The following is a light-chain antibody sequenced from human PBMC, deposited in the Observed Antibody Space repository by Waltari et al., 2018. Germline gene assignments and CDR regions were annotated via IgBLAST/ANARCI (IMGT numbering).Light chain of an antibody. Sequence: EIVMTQSPAPLSVSPGERATLSCRASQSVSSNLAWYQQKPGQAPRLLIYGASTRATGIPVSFSGSGSGTEFTLTISSLQSEDFAVYYCQQYNTWPPYTFGQGTKLEIK. CDR2: GAS. CDR1: QSVSSN. CDR3: QQYNTWPPYT. V-gene: IGKV3-15*01. J-gene: IGKJ2*01.